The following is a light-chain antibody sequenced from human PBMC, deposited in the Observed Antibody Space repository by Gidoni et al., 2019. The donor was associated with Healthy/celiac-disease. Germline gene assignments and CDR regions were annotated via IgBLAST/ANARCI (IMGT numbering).Light chain of an antibody. CDR2: DAS. J-gene: IGKJ5*01. CDR3: QQYDNLLS. V-gene: IGKV1-33*01. CDR1: QDISNY. Sequence: DIQMTQSPSSLSASVGDRVTITCQASQDISNYLNWYQQKPGKAPKRLIYDASNLETGVPSRFSGSGSGTDFTCTISSLQPEDIATYYCQQYDNLLSFGQGTRLEIK.